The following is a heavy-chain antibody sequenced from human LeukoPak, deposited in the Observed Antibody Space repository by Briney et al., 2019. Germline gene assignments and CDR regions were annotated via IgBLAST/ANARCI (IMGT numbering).Heavy chain of an antibody. CDR2: IVVGRGST. V-gene: IGHV1-58*01. J-gene: IGHJ5*02. D-gene: IGHD4-11*01. Sequence: ASVKVSCKASGFTFTSSAVQWVRQARGQRLEWIGWIVVGRGSTNYAQKFQERVTITRDMSTSTAYMELSSLRSEDTAVYYCAAEGMTTWFDPWGQGTLVTVSS. CDR3: AAEGMTTWFDP. CDR1: GFTFTSSA.